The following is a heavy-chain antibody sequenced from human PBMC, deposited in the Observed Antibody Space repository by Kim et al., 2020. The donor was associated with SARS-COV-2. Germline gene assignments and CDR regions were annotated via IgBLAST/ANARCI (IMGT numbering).Heavy chain of an antibody. J-gene: IGHJ5*02. D-gene: IGHD7-27*01. CDR3: ARDVPWGRGDGNWFDP. CDR2: IYYSGST. CDR1: GGSISSYY. V-gene: IGHV4-59*01. Sequence: SETLSLTCTVSGGSISSYYWSWIRQPPGKGLEWIGYIYYSGSTNYNPSLKSRVTISVDTSKNQFSLKLSSVTAADTAVYYCARDVPWGRGDGNWFDPWGQGTLVTVSS.